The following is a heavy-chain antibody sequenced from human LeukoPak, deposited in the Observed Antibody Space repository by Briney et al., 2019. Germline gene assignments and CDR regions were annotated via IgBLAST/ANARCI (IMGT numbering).Heavy chain of an antibody. CDR3: AVGVVIDLYYYYMDV. D-gene: IGHD3-3*01. J-gene: IGHJ6*03. CDR1: GFTLSSYG. CDR2: ISYDGSNK. V-gene: IGHV3-30*03. Sequence: GGSLRLSCAASGFTLSSYGMNWVRQAPGKGLEWVAVISYDGSNKYYADSVKGRFTISRDNSKNTLYLQMNSLRAEDTAVYYCAVGVVIDLYYYYMDVWGEGTTVTVSS.